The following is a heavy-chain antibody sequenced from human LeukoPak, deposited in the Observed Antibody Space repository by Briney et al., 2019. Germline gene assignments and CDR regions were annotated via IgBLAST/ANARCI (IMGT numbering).Heavy chain of an antibody. J-gene: IGHJ4*02. CDR3: ARDLPHPGIAVADPTY. Sequence: VASVKVSCKAFGYTFTSYYMHWVRQAPGQGLEWMGIINPSGGATTYAQKFQGRVTMTRDTSTSTVYMELSSLRFEDTAVYYCARDLPHPGIAVADPTYWGQGTLVTVSS. V-gene: IGHV1-46*01. CDR1: GYTFTSYY. D-gene: IGHD6-19*01. CDR2: INPSGGAT.